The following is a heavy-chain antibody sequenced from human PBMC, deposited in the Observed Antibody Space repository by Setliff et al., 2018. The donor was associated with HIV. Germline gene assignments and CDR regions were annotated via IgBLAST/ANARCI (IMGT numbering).Heavy chain of an antibody. Sequence: ASVKVSCKASGYTFTTYGVNWVRQAPGQGLEWMGWINSYNGNTKFAQKFQGRVTMTTDTSTTTSFLELRSLKADDTAVYYCSRSGVPPYYYYGMDVWGQGTTVTVSS. CDR1: GYTFTTYG. J-gene: IGHJ6*02. V-gene: IGHV1-18*04. CDR2: INSYNGNT. CDR3: SRSGVPPYYYYGMDV. D-gene: IGHD3-10*01.